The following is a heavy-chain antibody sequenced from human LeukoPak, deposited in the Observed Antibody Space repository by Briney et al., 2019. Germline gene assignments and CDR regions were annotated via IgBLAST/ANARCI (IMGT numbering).Heavy chain of an antibody. D-gene: IGHD3-16*02. CDR1: GYSISSGYY. CDR3: ARDFTDDYVWGSYRPFSYMDV. J-gene: IGHJ6*03. CDR2: IYHSGST. Sequence: PSETLSLTCTVSGYSISSGYYWGWIRQPPGKGLEWIGSIYHSGSTYYNPSLKSRVTISVDTSKNQFSLKLSSVTAADTAVYYWARDFTDDYVWGSYRPFSYMDVWGKGTTVTVSS. V-gene: IGHV4-38-2*02.